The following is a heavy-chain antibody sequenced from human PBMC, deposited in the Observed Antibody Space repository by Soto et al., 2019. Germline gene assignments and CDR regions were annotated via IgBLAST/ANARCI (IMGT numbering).Heavy chain of an antibody. CDR1: CGSIISGGYS. CDR2: IYHSGST. CDR3: ARDREPNWFDP. Sequence: PSETLSLTCAFSCGSIISGGYSWSWIRQPPEKGLEWIGYIYHSGSTYYNPSLKSRVTISVDRTKNQFSLKLSSVTAADTAVYYCARDREPNWFDPWGQGTLVTVSS. J-gene: IGHJ5*02. V-gene: IGHV4-30-2*01.